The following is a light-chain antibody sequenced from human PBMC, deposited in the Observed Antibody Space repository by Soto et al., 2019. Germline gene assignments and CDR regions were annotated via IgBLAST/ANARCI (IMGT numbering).Light chain of an antibody. V-gene: IGLV1-40*01. CDR1: TSNIGAGYD. CDR2: INN. CDR3: QSYDSSLSAVV. J-gene: IGLJ3*02. Sequence: QPVLTQPPSVSGAPGQRVTISCTGNTSNIGAGYDVHWYQQLPGTAPTLLIYINNNRPSGVPDRFSGSKSGTSASLAITGLQAEDEADYYCQSYDSSLSAVVFGGGTQLTVL.